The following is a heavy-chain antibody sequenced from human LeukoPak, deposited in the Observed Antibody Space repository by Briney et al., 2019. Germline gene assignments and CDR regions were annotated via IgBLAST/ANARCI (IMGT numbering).Heavy chain of an antibody. CDR2: IYSGGST. V-gene: IGHV3-53*01. J-gene: IGHJ4*02. Sequence: GGSLRLSCAASGFTVSSNYMSWVRQAPGKGLEWVSVIYSGGSTYYADSVKGRFTISRDNSKNTLYLQMNSLRAEDTAVYYCAKDVGTRAGGYWGQGTLVTVSS. CDR1: GFTVSSNY. D-gene: IGHD1-14*01. CDR3: AKDVGTRAGGY.